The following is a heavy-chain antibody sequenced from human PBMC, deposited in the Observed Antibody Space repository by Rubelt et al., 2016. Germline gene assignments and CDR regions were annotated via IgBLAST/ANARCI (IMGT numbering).Heavy chain of an antibody. CDR2: INTNTGNP. J-gene: IGHJ4*02. CDR3: AGGMRWFGENY. V-gene: IGHV7-4-1*02. Sequence: QVQLVQSGSELKKPGASVKVSCKASGYTFTSYAMNWARQAPGQGLEWMGWINTNTGNPTYAQGFIGRFVVSLDTPVSTAYLPISRLRAEDTDVYYCAGGMRWFGENYWGQGTLVTVSS. D-gene: IGHD3-10*01. CDR1: GYTFTSYA.